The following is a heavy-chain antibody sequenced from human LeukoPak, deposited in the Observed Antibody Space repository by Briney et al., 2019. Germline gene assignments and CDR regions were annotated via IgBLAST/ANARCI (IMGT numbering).Heavy chain of an antibody. CDR1: GFTFEDFT. CDR3: AKDLTYESSGSVIDN. J-gene: IGHJ4*02. Sequence: GGSLRLSCAASGFTFEDFTMHWVRQVPGKTLEWVSPVSWDGTAYYSDSVKGRFTISRDNGESSLYLQMDTLRTEDTAFYYCAKDLTYESSGSVIDNWGLGTLVTVSS. V-gene: IGHV3-43*01. D-gene: IGHD3-22*01. CDR2: VSWDGTA.